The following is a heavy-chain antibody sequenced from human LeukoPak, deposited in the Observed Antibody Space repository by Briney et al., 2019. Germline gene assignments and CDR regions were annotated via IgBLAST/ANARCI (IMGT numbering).Heavy chain of an antibody. CDR3: AKGGWLDD. J-gene: IGHJ4*02. V-gene: IGHV3-23*01. CDR2: ISGKGGST. Sequence: GGSLRLSCLASGFTFSTYDMTWVRQAAGKGLEWVSVISGKGGSTYYYADSVKGRFTISRDNSKHTLYLEMNSLRAEDTAVYYCAKGGWLDDWGQGTLATVSS. CDR1: GFTFSTYD.